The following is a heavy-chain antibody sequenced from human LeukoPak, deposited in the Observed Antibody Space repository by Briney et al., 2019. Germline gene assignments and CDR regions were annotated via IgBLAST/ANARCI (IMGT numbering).Heavy chain of an antibody. CDR3: ATMGYDFWSGYWPDY. CDR2: ISGSGGST. Sequence: AGSLRLSCASSGFPPSSYALTWVRHALGKGLESESTISGSGGSTDYADSVKGRFTISRDNSKNTLYVIMDGLGAVDTAEYYCATMGYDFWSGYWPDYWGQGTLVTVSS. V-gene: IGHV3-23*01. CDR1: GFPPSSYA. D-gene: IGHD3-3*01. J-gene: IGHJ4*02.